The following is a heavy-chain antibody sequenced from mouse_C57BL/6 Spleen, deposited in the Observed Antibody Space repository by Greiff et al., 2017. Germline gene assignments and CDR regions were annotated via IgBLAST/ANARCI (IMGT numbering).Heavy chain of an antibody. CDR3: ARVYYYYFDY. Sequence: EVNVVESGGGLVKPGGSLKLSCAASGFTFSSYAMSWVRQTPEKRLEWVATISDGGSYTYYPDNVKGRFTISRDNAKNNLYLQMDHLKSEDTAMYYCARVYYYYFDYWGQGTTLTVSS. J-gene: IGHJ2*01. D-gene: IGHD2-1*01. CDR1: GFTFSSYA. V-gene: IGHV5-4*03. CDR2: ISDGGSYT.